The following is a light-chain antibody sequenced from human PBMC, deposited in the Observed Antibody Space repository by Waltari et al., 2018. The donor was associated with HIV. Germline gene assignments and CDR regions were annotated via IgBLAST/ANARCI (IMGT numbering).Light chain of an antibody. CDR3: QSYDTSQSGCVV. CDR1: RYTMGPHYD. CDR2: GNT. Sequence: QSVLTQPPSVSGAPGQRVTISCAGSRYTMGPHYDVHWYQQRPGTAPKLLIYGNTNRPSGVPDRFSASKSGTSASLAITGLQAEDEADYFCQSYDTSQSGCVVFGGGTKLTVL. V-gene: IGLV1-40*01. J-gene: IGLJ2*01.